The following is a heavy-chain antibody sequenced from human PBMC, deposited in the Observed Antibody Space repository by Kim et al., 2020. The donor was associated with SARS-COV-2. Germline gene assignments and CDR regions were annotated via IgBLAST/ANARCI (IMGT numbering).Heavy chain of an antibody. CDR1: GYSISSANW. V-gene: IGHV4-28*01. J-gene: IGHJ4*02. Sequence: PSETLSLTCAVSGYSISSANWWGWIRQPPGKGLEWIGYIDYSGDTYYNPSLKSRVTMSVDTSKSQFSLKLSSVTAIDTAVYYCARKMTGRYLFDYWGQGALVTVSS. CDR3: ARKMTGRYLFDY. CDR2: IDYSGDT. D-gene: IGHD1-26*01.